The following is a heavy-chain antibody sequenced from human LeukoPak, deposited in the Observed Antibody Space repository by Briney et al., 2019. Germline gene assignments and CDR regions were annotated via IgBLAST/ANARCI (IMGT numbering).Heavy chain of an antibody. CDR2: IYYSGTT. CDR3: ARALGYCSGGSCQNYYYYMDV. Sequence: SETLSLTCTVSGGSISSSSYYWGWIRQPPGKGLEWIGSIYYSGTTYYNPSLKSRVTISVDTSKNQFFLKLSSVTAADTAVYYCARALGYCSGGSCQNYYYYMDVWGKGTTVTISS. J-gene: IGHJ6*03. V-gene: IGHV4-39*07. CDR1: GGSISSSSYY. D-gene: IGHD2-15*01.